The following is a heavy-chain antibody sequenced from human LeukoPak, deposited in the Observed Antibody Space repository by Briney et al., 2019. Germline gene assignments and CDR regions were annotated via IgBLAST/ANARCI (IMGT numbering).Heavy chain of an antibody. CDR1: GYTFTGYY. V-gene: IGHV1-2*02. CDR2: INPNSGGT. D-gene: IGHD3-22*01. J-gene: IGHJ4*02. CDR3: AREENYDSSGYRDFDY. Sequence: ASVKVSCKASGYTFTGYYMHWVRQAPGQGLEWMGWINPNSGGTNYAQKSQGRVTMTRDTSISTAYMELSRLRSDDTAVYYCAREENYDSSGYRDFDYWGQGTLVTVSS.